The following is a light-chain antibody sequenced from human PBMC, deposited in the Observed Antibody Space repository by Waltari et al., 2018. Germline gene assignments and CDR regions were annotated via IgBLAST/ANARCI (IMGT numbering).Light chain of an antibody. V-gene: IGKV1-16*01. CDR1: QGISKF. CDR3: QQYKTFPLT. J-gene: IGKJ4*01. CDR2: GAS. Sequence: DIQMTQSPSSLAASVGDRVTIPCRASQGISKFLAWFRQKPGKAPESLIYGASSLQSGVPSRFSGSGSGTDFTLTISSLQPEDFASYYCQQYKTFPLTFGGGPRWRSN.